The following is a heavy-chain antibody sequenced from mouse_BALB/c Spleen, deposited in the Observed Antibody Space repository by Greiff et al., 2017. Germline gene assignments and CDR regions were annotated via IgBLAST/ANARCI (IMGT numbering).Heavy chain of an antibody. CDR2: ISSGGSYT. D-gene: IGHD1-2*01. CDR1: GFTFSSYG. CDR3: ARHGVTTATWYFDV. V-gene: IGHV5-6*01. J-gene: IGHJ1*01. Sequence: EVMLVESGGDLVKPGGSLKLSCAASGFTFSSYGMSWVRQTPDKRLEWVATISSGGSYTYYPDSVKGRFTISRDNAKNTLYLQMSSLKSEDTAMYYCARHGVTTATWYFDVWGAGTTVTVSS.